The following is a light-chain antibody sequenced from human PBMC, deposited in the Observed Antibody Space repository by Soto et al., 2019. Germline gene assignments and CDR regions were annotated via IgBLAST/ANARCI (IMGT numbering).Light chain of an antibody. J-gene: IGKJ2*01. V-gene: IGKV3-15*01. CDR2: GAS. CDR3: QQSNNWPYT. Sequence: EIVMTHSPATLSVSPGDSATLSCRASQTVRDNLAWYQQKAGQAPRLLIYGASTRATGIPARFSGNGSGTEFTLTIDSLQSEDFALYFCQQSNNWPYTFGQGTKLEIK. CDR1: QTVRDN.